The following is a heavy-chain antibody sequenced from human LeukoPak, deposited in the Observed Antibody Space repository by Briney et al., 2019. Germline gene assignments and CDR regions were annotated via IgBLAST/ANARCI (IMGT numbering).Heavy chain of an antibody. CDR1: GGSISSYY. CDR3: ARGGSSTSFDY. CDR2: IYHSGST. D-gene: IGHD2-2*01. Sequence: SETLSLTCTVSGGSISSYYWSWIRQPPGKGLEWIGYIYHSGSTYYNPSLKSRVTISVDRSKNQFSLKLSSVTAADTAVYYCARGGSSTSFDYWGQGTLVTVSS. J-gene: IGHJ4*02. V-gene: IGHV4-59*12.